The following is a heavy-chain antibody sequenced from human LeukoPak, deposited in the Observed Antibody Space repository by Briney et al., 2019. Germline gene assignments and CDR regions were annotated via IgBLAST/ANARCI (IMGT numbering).Heavy chain of an antibody. CDR2: ISGSGGST. CDR1: GFTFSNYA. D-gene: IGHD1/OR15-1a*01. V-gene: IGHV3-23*01. CDR3: AKGNTFGMDYFDY. Sequence: GGSLRLSCAASGFTFSNYAMSWVRQAPGKGLEWVSAISGSGGSTYYADSVKGHFTISRDNSKNTLYLQMNSLRAEETAVYYCAKGNTFGMDYFDYWGQGTLVTVSS. J-gene: IGHJ4*02.